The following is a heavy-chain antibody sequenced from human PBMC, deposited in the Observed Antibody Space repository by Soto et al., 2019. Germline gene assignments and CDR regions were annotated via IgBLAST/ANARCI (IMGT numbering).Heavy chain of an antibody. D-gene: IGHD3-22*01. J-gene: IGHJ6*02. Sequence: SVKVSCKASGGTFRSYSISWVRQAPGQGLEWMGGIIPIFDITNYAQKFQGRVTITADESTSTVYMELSSLGSDDTAVYYCARPDEGGYSSNHHYYYALDVWGQGTTVTVSS. V-gene: IGHV1-69*13. CDR1: GGTFRSYS. CDR2: IIPIFDIT. CDR3: ARPDEGGYSSNHHYYYALDV.